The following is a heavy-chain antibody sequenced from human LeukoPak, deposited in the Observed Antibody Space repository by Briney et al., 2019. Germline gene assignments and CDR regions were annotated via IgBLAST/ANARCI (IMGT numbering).Heavy chain of an antibody. J-gene: IGHJ4*02. Sequence: GSLRLSCAASGFTFSSYAMSWVRQAPGKGLEWVVDINGSGGSTYYADPVKGRFTIATDITKNTLYLQRNRPGAEATAVYSCAKDPSVPWCYYGSGSYFVYWGQGTLVTVSS. CDR1: GFTFSSYA. CDR2: INGSGGST. V-gene: IGHV3-23*01. CDR3: AKDPSVPWCYYGSGSYFVY. D-gene: IGHD3-10*01.